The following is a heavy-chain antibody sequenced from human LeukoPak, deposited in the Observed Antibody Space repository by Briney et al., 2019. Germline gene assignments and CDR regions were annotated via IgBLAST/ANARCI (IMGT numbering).Heavy chain of an antibody. CDR3: ASIAARPEDY. CDR1: GFTFSTYA. V-gene: IGHV3-30*02. J-gene: IGHJ4*02. D-gene: IGHD6-6*01. Sequence: GGSLRLSCAASGFTFSTYAMHWVRQAPGKGLEWVAFIRYDGSNKYYADSVKGRFTISRDNSKNTLYLQMNSLRAEDTAVYYCASIAARPEDYWGQGTLVTVSS. CDR2: IRYDGSNK.